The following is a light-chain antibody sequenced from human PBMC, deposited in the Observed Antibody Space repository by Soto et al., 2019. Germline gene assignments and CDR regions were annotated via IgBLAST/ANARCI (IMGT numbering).Light chain of an antibody. J-gene: IGKJ1*01. CDR3: HQYATSPCT. CDR1: QSVSSNF. CDR2: GAS. Sequence: EIVLTQSPGTLSLSPGERATLFCRASQSVSSNFLAWYQQKPGQAPRLLIYGASSRATGIPDRFSGSGSGTDFTLTISRLEPEDFAVYYCHQYATSPCTFGQGTKVEIK. V-gene: IGKV3-20*01.